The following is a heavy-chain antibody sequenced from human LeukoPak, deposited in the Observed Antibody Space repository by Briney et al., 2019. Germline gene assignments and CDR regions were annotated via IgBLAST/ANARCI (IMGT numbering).Heavy chain of an antibody. D-gene: IGHD5-12*01. J-gene: IGHJ6*02. CDR1: GGSISSYY. CDR3: ARDLIVATNYYYYYGMDV. V-gene: IGHV4-59*01. Sequence: PSETLSLTCTVSGGSISSYYWSWIRQPPGKGLEWIGYIYYSGSTNYNPSLKSRVTISVDTSKNQFSLKLSSVTAADTAVYYCARDLIVATNYYYYYGMDVWGQGTTVTVSS. CDR2: IYYSGST.